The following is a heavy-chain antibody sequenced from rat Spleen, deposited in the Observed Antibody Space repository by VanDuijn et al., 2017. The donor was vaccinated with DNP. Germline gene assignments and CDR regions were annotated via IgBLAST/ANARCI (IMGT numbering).Heavy chain of an antibody. CDR2: INGAGNT. CDR1: GYSITSSFR. Sequence: EVQLQESGPGLQKPSQSPSLTCSVTGYSITSSFRWTWIRKFPGNKLEWMGYINGAGNTKYHPSLKSGITITTETSKNKFFLQVNSVTTEDTATYYGARVRLEWEGRAMDAWGPGTSVTVSS. V-gene: IGHV3-3*01. J-gene: IGHJ4*01. CDR3: ARVRLEWEGRAMDA. D-gene: IGHD1-1*01.